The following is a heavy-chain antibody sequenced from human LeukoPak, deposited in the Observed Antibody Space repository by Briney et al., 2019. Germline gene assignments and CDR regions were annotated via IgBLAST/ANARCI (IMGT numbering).Heavy chain of an antibody. Sequence: ASVKVSCKASGYTFTGYYMHWVRQAPGQGLEWMGWIHPTSGGTTYAQKFQGRVTMTRDTSVSTAYMELTRLTSDDTAVYYCARDRAALVVVPATYNWFDPWGQGTLVTVPS. D-gene: IGHD2-15*01. CDR3: ARDRAALVVVPATYNWFDP. J-gene: IGHJ5*02. CDR1: GYTFTGYY. V-gene: IGHV1-2*02. CDR2: IHPTSGGT.